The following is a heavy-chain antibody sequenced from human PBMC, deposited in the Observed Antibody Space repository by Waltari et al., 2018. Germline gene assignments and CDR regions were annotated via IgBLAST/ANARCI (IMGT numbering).Heavy chain of an antibody. J-gene: IGHJ4*02. CDR3: AKDNSPGILEWLNDY. D-gene: IGHD3-3*01. Sequence: QVQLVESGGGVVQPGRSLRISCADHGFTFSSYGMHWVRTARGKGLEWVAVISYDGSNKYYADSVKGRFTISRDNSKNTLYLQMNSLRAEDTAVYYCAKDNSPGILEWLNDYWGQGTLVTVSS. CDR2: ISYDGSNK. CDR1: GFTFSSYG. V-gene: IGHV3-30*18.